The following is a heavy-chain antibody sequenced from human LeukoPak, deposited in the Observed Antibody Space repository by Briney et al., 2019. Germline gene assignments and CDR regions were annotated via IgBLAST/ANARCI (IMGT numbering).Heavy chain of an antibody. CDR1: GFTFSSYA. V-gene: IGHV3-30-3*01. Sequence: PGGSLRLSCAASGFTFSSYAMHWVRQAPGKGLEWVAVISYDGSNKYYADSVKGRFTISRDNSKNTLYLQMNSLRAEDTAVYYCARDPAYYYDSSGSDYWGQGTLVTVSS. J-gene: IGHJ4*02. D-gene: IGHD3-22*01. CDR3: ARDPAYYYDSSGSDY. CDR2: ISYDGSNK.